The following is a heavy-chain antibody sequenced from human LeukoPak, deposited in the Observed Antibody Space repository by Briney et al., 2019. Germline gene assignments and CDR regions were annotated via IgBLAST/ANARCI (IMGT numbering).Heavy chain of an antibody. CDR2: IYYSGST. V-gene: IGHV4-31*03. CDR3: ARGPSYSYGKDFDY. Sequence: SETLSLTCTVSGGSISSGGYYWSWIRQHPGKGLEWIGYIYYSGSTYYNPSLKSRVTISVDTSKNQFSLKLSSVTAADTAVYYCARGPSYSYGKDFDYWGQGTLVTASS. J-gene: IGHJ4*02. CDR1: GGSISSGGYY. D-gene: IGHD5-18*01.